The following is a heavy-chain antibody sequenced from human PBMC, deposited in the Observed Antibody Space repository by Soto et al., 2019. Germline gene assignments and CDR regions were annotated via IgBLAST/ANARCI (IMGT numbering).Heavy chain of an antibody. CDR1: GFTFRTYS. CDR2: VGGGGDHT. J-gene: IGHJ4*02. CDR3: AKRDSGSGRSPPLINY. Sequence: EVQLLESGGGLVQPGGSLRLSCEASGFTFRTYSMTWVRQPPGRGLEGAASVGGGGDHTFYADSVKGRFTISRDDSQSTLFLQMNSLRADDTAVYFCAKRDSGSGRSPPLINYWGQGTLVTVSS. V-gene: IGHV3-23*01. D-gene: IGHD3-10*01.